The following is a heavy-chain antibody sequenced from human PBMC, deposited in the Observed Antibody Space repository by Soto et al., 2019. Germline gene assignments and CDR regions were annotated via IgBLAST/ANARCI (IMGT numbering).Heavy chain of an antibody. CDR1: GYSFTTYW. D-gene: IGHD7-27*01. CDR3: TRQSTNCLNDY. CDR2: IYPGDSDT. Sequence: GESLKISCKGSGYSFTTYWIGWVRQMPGKGLEWMGIIYPGDSDTRYSPSFQGQVTISADKSISTAYLQWSSLKASDTAMYYCTRQSTNCLNDYWGPGTLVTVSS. V-gene: IGHV5-51*01. J-gene: IGHJ4*02.